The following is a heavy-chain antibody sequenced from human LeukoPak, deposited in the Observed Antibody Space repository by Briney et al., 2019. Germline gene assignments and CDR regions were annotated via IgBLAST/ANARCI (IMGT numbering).Heavy chain of an antibody. CDR1: GGTFSSYA. Sequence: GASVKVSCKASGGTFSSYAISWVRQAPGQGLEWMGGIIPIFGTANYAQKFQGRVTITADESTSTAYMELSSLRSEDTAVYYCARDYYDSSGLDYWGQGTLVTVSS. J-gene: IGHJ4*02. D-gene: IGHD3-22*01. V-gene: IGHV1-69*13. CDR3: ARDYYDSSGLDY. CDR2: IIPIFGTA.